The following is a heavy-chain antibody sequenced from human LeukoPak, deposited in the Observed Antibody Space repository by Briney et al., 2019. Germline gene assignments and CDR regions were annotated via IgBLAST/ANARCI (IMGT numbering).Heavy chain of an antibody. J-gene: IGHJ4*02. CDR3: GRGYGGNTIDY. D-gene: IGHD4-23*01. V-gene: IGHV3-21*01. CDR2: ISSDSSYI. CDR1: GFTFNIYS. Sequence: GGSLRLSCAASGFTFNIYSMNWVRQAPGKGLEWVSSISSDSSYIYYADSVKGRFTISRDNAKNSLYLQMNSLRAEDTAVYYCGRGYGGNTIDYWGQGTLVTVSS.